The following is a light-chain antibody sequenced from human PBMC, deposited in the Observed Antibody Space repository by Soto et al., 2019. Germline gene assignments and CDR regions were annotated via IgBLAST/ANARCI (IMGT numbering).Light chain of an antibody. CDR2: DAS. CDR1: SSDVGGYHY. J-gene: IGLJ1*01. CDR3: SSYTTSSTYV. Sequence: QSALTQPASVSGSPGQSITISCTGTSSDVGGYHYVSWYQQYPGKAPKVMIYDASNRPSGVSNRFSGSKSGNTASLTISGLQAEDEADYYCSSYTTSSTYVLGTGTKVTV. V-gene: IGLV2-14*01.